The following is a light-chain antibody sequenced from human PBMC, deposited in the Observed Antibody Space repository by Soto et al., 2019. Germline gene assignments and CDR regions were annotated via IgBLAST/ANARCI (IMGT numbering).Light chain of an antibody. J-gene: IGKJ1*01. CDR3: QQYGNSPLT. CDR1: QSVSSSY. CDR2: GAS. V-gene: IGKV3-20*01. Sequence: EIVLTQSPGTLSLSPGERATLSCRASQSVSSSYLAWYQRKPGQAPRLLIYGASSRATGIPDRFSGSGSGTDFTLTISILEPEDFAVYYCQQYGNSPLTFGQGTKVEIK.